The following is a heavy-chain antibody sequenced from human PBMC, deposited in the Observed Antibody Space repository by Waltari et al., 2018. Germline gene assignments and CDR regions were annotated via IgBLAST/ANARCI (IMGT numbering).Heavy chain of an antibody. J-gene: IGHJ3*02. Sequence: TGYYMHWVRQAPGQGLEWMGRINPNSGGTNYAQKFQGRVTMTRDTSISTAYMELSRLRSDDTAVYYCACRNWNYDAFDIWGQGTMVTVSS. D-gene: IGHD1-7*01. CDR1: TGYY. CDR2: INPNSGGT. CDR3: ACRNWNYDAFDI. V-gene: IGHV1-2*06.